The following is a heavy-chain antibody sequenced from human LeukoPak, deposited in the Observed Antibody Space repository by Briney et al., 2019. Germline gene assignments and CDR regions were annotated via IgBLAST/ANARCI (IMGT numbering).Heavy chain of an antibody. V-gene: IGHV3-21*01. J-gene: IGHJ6*03. D-gene: IGHD3-3*01. Sequence: PGGSLRLSCAASGFTFSSYSMNWVRQAPGKGLEWVSSISSSSSYIYYADSVKGRFTISRDNAKNSLYLQMNSLRAEDTAVYYCARVPRFLTLDYYYYYMDVWGKGTTVTVSS. CDR3: ARVPRFLTLDYYYYYMDV. CDR2: ISSSSSYI. CDR1: GFTFSSYS.